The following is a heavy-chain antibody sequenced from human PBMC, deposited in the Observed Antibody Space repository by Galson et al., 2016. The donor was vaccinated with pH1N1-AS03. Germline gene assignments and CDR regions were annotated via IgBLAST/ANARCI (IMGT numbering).Heavy chain of an antibody. CDR2: IQSKFNGGAI. Sequence: SLRLSCAVSGLIFKNTWMSWVRQAPGIGLEWVGRIQSKFNGGAIDYAAAVTGRFTISRDDSQNTLYLQMNNLKTEDTGLYYCATDSRGGSYYGVSWGHGTLVTVSS. CDR3: ATDSRGGSYYGVS. J-gene: IGHJ5*01. V-gene: IGHV3-15*01. CDR1: GLIFKNTW. D-gene: IGHD1-26*01.